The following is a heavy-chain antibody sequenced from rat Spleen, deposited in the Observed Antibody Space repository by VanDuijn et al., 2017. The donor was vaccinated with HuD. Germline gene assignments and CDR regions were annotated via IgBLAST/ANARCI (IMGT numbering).Heavy chain of an antibody. Sequence: EVQLVESGGGLVQPGRSLKLSCAASGFTFSNYGMHWIRQVPTQGLEWVASITNTGGSTYYPDSVKGRFTISRDNAKSTLYLQMNSLRSEDTATYYVTTGPQGHYWGQGVMVTVSS. CDR1: GFTFSNYG. V-gene: IGHV5-19*01. J-gene: IGHJ2*01. D-gene: IGHD1-1*01. CDR3: TTGPQGHY. CDR2: ITNTGGST.